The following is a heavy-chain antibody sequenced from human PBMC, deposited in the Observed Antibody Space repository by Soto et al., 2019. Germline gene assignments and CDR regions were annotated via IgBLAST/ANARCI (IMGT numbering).Heavy chain of an antibody. CDR3: ATEPIYYNDGSGYYPLGH. CDR2: ISAHNGDT. CDR1: GYSFATYG. D-gene: IGHD3-22*01. V-gene: IGHV1-18*04. J-gene: IGHJ4*02. Sequence: ASVKVSCKASGYSFATYGFSWVRQAPGQGLECVGWISAHNGDTHYSQKFQGRVTLTTDTSTNTGYMELRSLTSDDTAVYFRATEPIYYNDGSGYYPLGHWGQGTLVTSPQ.